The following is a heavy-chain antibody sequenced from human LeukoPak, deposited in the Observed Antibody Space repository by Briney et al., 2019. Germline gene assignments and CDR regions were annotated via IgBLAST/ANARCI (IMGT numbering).Heavy chain of an antibody. Sequence: GGSLRLSCAASGFTFSSYAMHWVRQAPGKGLEWVAVIRYDGVTKYNADSVKGRFTVSRDTSNNMVYLQMNSLRAEDSAVYFCARDPCYGDSCHTLDYWGQGTLVIVSS. CDR3: ARDPCYGDSCHTLDY. V-gene: IGHV3-33*08. D-gene: IGHD2-15*01. CDR1: GFTFSSYA. CDR2: IRYDGVTK. J-gene: IGHJ4*02.